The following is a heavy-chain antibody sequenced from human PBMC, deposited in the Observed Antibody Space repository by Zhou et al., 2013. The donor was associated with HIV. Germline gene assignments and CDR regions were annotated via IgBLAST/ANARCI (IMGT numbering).Heavy chain of an antibody. V-gene: IGHV1-2*02. Sequence: QVQLVQSGTEVRKPGASVKVSCKASGYSFSDYYIHWVRQAPGQGLEWMGWINPNNGGTTYPQKFQGRVTMTRDTSISTAYMELSRLRSDDTAVFYCARGQQLVVVDVVYGLDVVGPRDHGLRLL. CDR3: ARGQQLVVVDVVYGLDV. CDR1: GYSFSDYY. CDR2: INPNNGGT. J-gene: IGHJ6*02. D-gene: IGHD2-21*01.